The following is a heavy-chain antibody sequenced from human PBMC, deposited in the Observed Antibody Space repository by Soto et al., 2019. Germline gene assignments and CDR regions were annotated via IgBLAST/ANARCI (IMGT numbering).Heavy chain of an antibody. CDR3: AKIGHYDFWRSSSMVA. CDR1: GFTFSSYG. Sequence: PGGSLRLSCAASGFTFSSYGMHWVRQAPGKGLEWVAVISYDGSNKYYADSVKGRFTISRDNSKNTLYLQMNSLRAEDTAVYYCAKIGHYDFWRSSSMVAWGPVITFTFS. V-gene: IGHV3-30*18. D-gene: IGHD3-3*01. J-gene: IGHJ6*02. CDR2: ISYDGSNK.